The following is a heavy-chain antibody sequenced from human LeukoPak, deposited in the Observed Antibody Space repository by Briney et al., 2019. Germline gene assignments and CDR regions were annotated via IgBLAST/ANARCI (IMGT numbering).Heavy chain of an antibody. J-gene: IGHJ4*02. CDR2: IYSGGST. Sequence: GGSLRFSCAASRFTVSSNDMSWVRQAPGKGLECISVIYSGGSTDYADSVKGRLTISRDNSKNTLYLQMNSLRAEDTAVYYCARVNLGGGCLHYWGQGTLVTVSS. D-gene: IGHD2-15*01. CDR3: ARVNLGGGCLHY. CDR1: RFTVSSND. V-gene: IGHV3-53*01.